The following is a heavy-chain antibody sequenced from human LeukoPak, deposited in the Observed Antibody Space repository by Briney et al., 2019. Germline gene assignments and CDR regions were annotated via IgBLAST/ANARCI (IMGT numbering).Heavy chain of an antibody. J-gene: IGHJ4*02. V-gene: IGHV4-39*07. Sequence: PSETLSLTCTVSGGSISSSSYYWGWIRQPPGKGLEWIGSIYYSGSTYYNPSLKSRVTISVDTSKNQFSLKLSSVTAADTAVYYCAREGVVVYWGQGTLVTVSS. CDR3: AREGVVVY. CDR1: GGSISSSSYY. CDR2: IYYSGST. D-gene: IGHD3-22*01.